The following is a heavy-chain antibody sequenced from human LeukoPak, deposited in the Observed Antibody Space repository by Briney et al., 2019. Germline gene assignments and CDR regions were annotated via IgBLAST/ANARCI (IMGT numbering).Heavy chain of an antibody. CDR1: GASISSYY. V-gene: IGHV4-4*07. D-gene: IGHD6-19*01. CDR3: ARGVAVAGLFDY. CDR2: IYTSGST. J-gene: IGHJ4*02. Sequence: SETLSLTCTVSGASISSYYWSWIRQPAGKGLEWIGRIYTSGSTNYNPSLKSRVTMSVDTSKNQFSLKLSSVPAADTAVYYCARGVAVAGLFDYWGQGTLVTVSS.